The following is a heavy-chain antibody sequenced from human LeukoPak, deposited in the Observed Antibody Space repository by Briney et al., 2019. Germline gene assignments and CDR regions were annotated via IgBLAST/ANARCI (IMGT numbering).Heavy chain of an antibody. CDR3: ARRRVYSGSGEFDF. D-gene: IGHD5-12*01. CDR2: IHYSGTT. CDR1: GGSMSGYY. Sequence: SETLSLTCTVSGGSMSGYYWSWIRQPPGKGLEWIGYIHYSGTTNYNPSLKSPVTISLDTSRNQFSLKLRSVTTADTAVYYCARRRVYSGSGEFDFWGQGTLVTVSS. J-gene: IGHJ4*02. V-gene: IGHV4-59*01.